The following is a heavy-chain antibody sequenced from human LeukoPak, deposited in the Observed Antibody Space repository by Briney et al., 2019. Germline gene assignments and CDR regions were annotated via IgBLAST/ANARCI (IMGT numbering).Heavy chain of an antibody. Sequence: GGSLRLSCAASGFTFSSHWMSWVRQAPGKGLEWVANIKYDGSEKLYVDSVKGRFTISRDNAKNSLYLQMNSLRAEDTAVYYCARVKDNAGNGEDYWGQGTLVTVSS. V-gene: IGHV3-7*01. CDR2: IKYDGSEK. D-gene: IGHD2-15*01. CDR1: GFTFSSHW. J-gene: IGHJ4*02. CDR3: ARVKDNAGNGEDY.